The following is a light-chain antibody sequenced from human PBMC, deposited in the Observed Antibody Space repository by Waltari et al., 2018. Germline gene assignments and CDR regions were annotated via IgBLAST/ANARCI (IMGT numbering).Light chain of an antibody. CDR2: DAS. J-gene: IGKJ1*01. Sequence: IVLTQSPATLPLSPGESATPPCRASPTVSTYLAWFQQNPGQAPRLLIYDASNRAPGIPARFSGSGSGTDFSLTISSLEPEDFAVYYCLQRSLWPWTFGQGTKVAVK. CDR3: LQRSLWPWT. V-gene: IGKV3-11*01. CDR1: PTVSTY.